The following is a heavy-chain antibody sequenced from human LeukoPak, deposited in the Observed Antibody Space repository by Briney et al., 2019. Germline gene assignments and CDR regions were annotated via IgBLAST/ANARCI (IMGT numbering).Heavy chain of an antibody. J-gene: IGHJ4*02. Sequence: SETLSLTCTVSGGSISSNSYYWDWIRQPPGKGLEGIGSIYYSGSTYYNPSLKSRVTISVDTSKNQFSLNLSSVTAADTAVYYCASLYSSGWYAFDYWGQGTLVTASS. D-gene: IGHD6-19*01. V-gene: IGHV4-39*01. CDR3: ASLYSSGWYAFDY. CDR2: IYYSGST. CDR1: GGSISSNSYY.